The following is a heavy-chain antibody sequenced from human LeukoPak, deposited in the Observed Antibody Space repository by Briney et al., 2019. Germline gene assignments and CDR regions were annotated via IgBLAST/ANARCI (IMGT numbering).Heavy chain of an antibody. D-gene: IGHD3-10*01. CDR1: GFTFSSYA. CDR2: IDANGAGT. CDR3: AKDQSYYNWFDP. Sequence: SGGSLRLSCAASGFTFSSYAMTWVRQAPGKGLEWVSSIDANGAGTFYADSVKGRFSISRDNAKNTLGLQMHSLTAEDTAVYYCAKDQSYYNWFDPWGQGTLVTVSP. V-gene: IGHV3-23*01. J-gene: IGHJ5*02.